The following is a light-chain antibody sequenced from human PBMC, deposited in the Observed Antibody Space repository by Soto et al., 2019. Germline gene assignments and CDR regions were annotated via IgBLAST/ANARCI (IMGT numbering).Light chain of an antibody. Sequence: EMVLTQSPGTLSLSPGERATLSCRASQSVSSSYLAWYQQKPGQAPRLLIYGASSRATGIPDRFSGSGSGTDFTLTISRLEPEDFAVYYWQQYGSSLGVTFGGGTKVEIK. CDR3: QQYGSSLGVT. V-gene: IGKV3-20*01. J-gene: IGKJ4*01. CDR1: QSVSSSY. CDR2: GAS.